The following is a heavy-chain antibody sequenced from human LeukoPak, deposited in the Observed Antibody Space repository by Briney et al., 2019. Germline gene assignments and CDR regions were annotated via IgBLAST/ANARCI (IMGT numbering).Heavy chain of an antibody. V-gene: IGHV3-69-1*01. CDR1: GFTFSDFY. CDR2: ITRDRTT. D-gene: IGHD2-15*01. J-gene: IGHJ5*02. CDR3: ARGGCSGGSCYLYPHNWFDP. Sequence: GGSLRLSCAASGFTFSDFYMSWIRQAPGKGLEWVSYITRDRTTYYADSMKGRFTISRDNAKNSLYLQMNSLRAEDTAVYYCARGGCSGGSCYLYPHNWFDPWGQGTLVTVSS.